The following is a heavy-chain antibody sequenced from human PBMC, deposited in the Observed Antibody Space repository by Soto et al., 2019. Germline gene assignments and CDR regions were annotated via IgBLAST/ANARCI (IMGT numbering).Heavy chain of an antibody. D-gene: IGHD6-13*01. CDR1: GGSISNYY. CDR2: IYYSGST. V-gene: IGHV4-59*13. CDR3: ARVRVRGIAAAGARGWFDP. Sequence: VQLQESGPGLVKPSETLSLTCTVSGGSISNYYWSWIRQPPGKGLEWIGYIYYSGSTNYNASLKRRVTISVATSKNQCSLKLRSVTAADTAVYYCARVRVRGIAAAGARGWFDPWGQGTLVTVSS. J-gene: IGHJ5*02.